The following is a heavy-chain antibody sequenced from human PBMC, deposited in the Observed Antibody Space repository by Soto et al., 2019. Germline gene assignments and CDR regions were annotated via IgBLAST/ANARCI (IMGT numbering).Heavy chain of an antibody. CDR1: GGSISSGVYY. CDR2: IYYSGST. J-gene: IGHJ6*02. Sequence: SETLSLTCTVSGGSISSGVYYWSWIRQHPGKGLEWIGYIYYSGSTYYNPSLKSRVTISVDTSKNQFSLKLSSVTAADTAVYYCATLTMVQGALWYYYGMDVWGQGTTVTVSS. V-gene: IGHV4-31*02. D-gene: IGHD3-10*01. CDR3: ATLTMVQGALWYYYGMDV.